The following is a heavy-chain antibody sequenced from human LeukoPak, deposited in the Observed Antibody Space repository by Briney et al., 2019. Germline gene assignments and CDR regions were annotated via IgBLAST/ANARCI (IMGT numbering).Heavy chain of an antibody. CDR3: ARDDELDP. V-gene: IGHV3-11*01. CDR1: LFSFSDFS. J-gene: IGHJ5*02. Sequence: GGSLRLSCAASLFSFSDFSMAWIRQAPGKGLEWVSYISRDSTTMYSADSVKGRFTISRDNGKNSLYLQMNSLRAEDTAVYYCARDDELDPWGQGTLVTVSS. CDR2: ISRDSTTM.